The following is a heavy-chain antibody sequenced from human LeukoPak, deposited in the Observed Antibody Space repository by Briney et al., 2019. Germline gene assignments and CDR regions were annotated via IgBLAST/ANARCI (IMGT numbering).Heavy chain of an antibody. CDR2: IYHSGST. J-gene: IGHJ4*02. D-gene: IGHD3-3*01. CDR1: GGSISSGGYY. V-gene: IGHV4-30-2*01. Sequence: PSETLSLTCTVSGGSISSGGYYWSWIRQPPGKGLEWIGYIYHSGSTYYNPSLKSRVTISVDRSKNQFSLKLSSVTAADTAVYYCASNEWLALWYWGQGTLVTVSS. CDR3: ASNEWLALWY.